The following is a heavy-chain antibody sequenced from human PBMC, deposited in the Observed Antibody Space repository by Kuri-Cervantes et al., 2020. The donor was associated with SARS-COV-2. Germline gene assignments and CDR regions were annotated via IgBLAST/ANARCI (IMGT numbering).Heavy chain of an antibody. D-gene: IGHD1-26*01. CDR3: ARGEGAAPDLDAFDI. CDR1: GYTFTSYG. Sequence: ASVKVSCKASGYTFTSYGISWVRQAPGQGLEWMGWISAYNGNTNYAQKLQGRVTMTTDTSTSTAYMELRSPRSDDTAVYYRARGEGAAPDLDAFDIWGQGTMVTVSS. CDR2: ISAYNGNT. J-gene: IGHJ3*02. V-gene: IGHV1-18*01.